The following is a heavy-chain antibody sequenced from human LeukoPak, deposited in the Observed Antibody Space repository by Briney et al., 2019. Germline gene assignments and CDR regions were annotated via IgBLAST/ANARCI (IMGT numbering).Heavy chain of an antibody. Sequence: PGGSLRLSCAASGFTFSDYYMSWIRQAPGKGLEWVSYISSSSSYTNYADSVKGRFTISRDNAKNSLYLQMNSLRAEDTAVYYCARARSGYSSGWYAYWGQGTLVTVSS. D-gene: IGHD6-19*01. CDR3: ARARSGYSSGWYAY. V-gene: IGHV3-11*05. CDR2: ISSSSSYT. J-gene: IGHJ4*02. CDR1: GFTFSDYY.